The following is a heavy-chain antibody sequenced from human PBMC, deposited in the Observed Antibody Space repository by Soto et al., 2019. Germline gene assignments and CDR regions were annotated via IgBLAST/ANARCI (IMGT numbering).Heavy chain of an antibody. CDR1: GFTFSSYG. CDR3: AKDGRSGGGRGSGWPYYYYGMDV. Sequence: QVQLVESGGGVVQPGRSLRLSCAASGFTFSSYGMHWVRQAPGKGLEWVAVISYDGSNKYYADSVKGRFTISRDNSKNTLYLPMNSLRAEDTAVYYCAKDGRSGGGRGSGWPYYYYGMDVWGQGTTFTVSS. V-gene: IGHV3-30*18. J-gene: IGHJ6*02. D-gene: IGHD6-19*01. CDR2: ISYDGSNK.